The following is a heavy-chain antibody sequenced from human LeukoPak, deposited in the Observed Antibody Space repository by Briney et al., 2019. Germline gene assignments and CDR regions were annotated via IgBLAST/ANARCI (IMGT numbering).Heavy chain of an antibody. Sequence: GGSLRLSSAASGFTFSSYGMHWVRQAPGKGLEWVAAISYDGSNKYYADSVKGRFTISRDNSKNTLYLQMNSLRAEDTAVYYCAKDRPTGTPGFNWFDPWGQGTLVTVSS. J-gene: IGHJ5*02. CDR1: GFTFSSYG. V-gene: IGHV3-30*18. D-gene: IGHD1-1*01. CDR2: ISYDGSNK. CDR3: AKDRPTGTPGFNWFDP.